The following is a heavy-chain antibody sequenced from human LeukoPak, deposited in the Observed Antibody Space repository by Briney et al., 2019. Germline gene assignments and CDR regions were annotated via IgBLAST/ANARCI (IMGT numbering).Heavy chain of an antibody. D-gene: IGHD6-13*01. J-gene: IGHJ6*02. CDR3: ARDNRYSSSWYGMDV. Sequence: PSETLSLTCTVSGGSISSYYWSWLRQPAGKGLEWLGRIYTSGSTNYNPSLKSRVTMSVDTSKNQFSLKLSSVTAADTAVYYCARDNRYSSSWYGMDVWGQGTTVTVSS. CDR2: IYTSGST. CDR1: GGSISSYY. V-gene: IGHV4-4*07.